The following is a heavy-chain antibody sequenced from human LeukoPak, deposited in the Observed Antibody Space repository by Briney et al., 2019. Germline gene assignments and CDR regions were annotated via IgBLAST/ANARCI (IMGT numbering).Heavy chain of an antibody. D-gene: IGHD5-24*01. CDR3: AHRRDGYNSLDY. Sequence: SGPTPVNPTQTLTLTCTFSGFSLSTSGVAVGWIRQPPGKALEWLGLIYWDDDKRYSPSLKSALTITKDTSKNQVVLTMTNMDPVDTATYYCAHRRDGYNSLDYWGQGTLVTVSS. J-gene: IGHJ4*02. CDR1: GFSLSTSGVA. V-gene: IGHV2-5*02. CDR2: IYWDDDK.